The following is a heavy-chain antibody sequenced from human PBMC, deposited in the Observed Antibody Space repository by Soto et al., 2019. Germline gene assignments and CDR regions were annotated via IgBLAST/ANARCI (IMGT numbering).Heavy chain of an antibody. Sequence: PGGSLRLSCAASGFTFSNDWMHWVRQAPGKGLEWVANINQDGNEDNLLDSVKGRFTISRDNAKNSLFLQMNSLRVDDKAVYYCERTGEGHHDLIDHWGQGALVTVSS. CDR2: INQDGNED. CDR3: ERTGEGHHDLIDH. D-gene: IGHD1-1*01. CDR1: GFTFSNDW. V-gene: IGHV3-7*01. J-gene: IGHJ4*02.